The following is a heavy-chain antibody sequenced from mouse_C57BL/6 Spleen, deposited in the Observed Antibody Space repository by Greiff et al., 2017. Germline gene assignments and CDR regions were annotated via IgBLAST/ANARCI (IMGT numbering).Heavy chain of an antibody. V-gene: IGHV1-15*01. CDR1: GYTFTDYE. J-gene: IGHJ4*01. CDR3: TNGYPMDY. CDR2: IDPETGGT. D-gene: IGHD2-2*01. Sequence: VQLLQSGAELVRPGASVTLSCKASGYTFTDYEMHWVKQTPVHGLEWIGAIDPETGGTAYNQKFKGKAILTADKSSSTAYMELRSLTSEDSAVYYCTNGYPMDYWGQGTSVTVSS.